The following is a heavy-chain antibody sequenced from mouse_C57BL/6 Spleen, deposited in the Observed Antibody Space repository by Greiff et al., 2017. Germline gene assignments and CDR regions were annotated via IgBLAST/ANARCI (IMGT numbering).Heavy chain of an antibody. D-gene: IGHD1-1*01. J-gene: IGHJ2*01. CDR2: IDPENGDT. CDR3: SYGSSQGYFDY. V-gene: IGHV14-4*01. Sequence: VQLQQSGAELVRPGASVKLSCTASGFNIKDDYMHWVKQRPEQGLEWIGWIDPENGDTEYASKFQGKATITADTSSNTAYLQLSSLASEDTAVYYCSYGSSQGYFDYWGQGTTLTVSS. CDR1: GFNIKDDY.